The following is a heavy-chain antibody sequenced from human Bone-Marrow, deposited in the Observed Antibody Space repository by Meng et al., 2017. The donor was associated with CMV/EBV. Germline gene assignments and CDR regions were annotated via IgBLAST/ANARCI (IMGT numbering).Heavy chain of an antibody. J-gene: IGHJ6*02. CDR3: ARGTSLFGVDLYYYYGMDV. CDR2: INPNSGGT. Sequence: ASVKVSCKASGYTFTGYYMHWVRQAPGQGLEWMGWINPNSGGTNYAQKFQGRVTMTRDTSISTAYMELSRLRSDDTAVYCCARGTSLFGVDLYYYYGMDVWGQGTTVTVSS. D-gene: IGHD3-3*01. CDR1: GYTFTGYY. V-gene: IGHV1-2*02.